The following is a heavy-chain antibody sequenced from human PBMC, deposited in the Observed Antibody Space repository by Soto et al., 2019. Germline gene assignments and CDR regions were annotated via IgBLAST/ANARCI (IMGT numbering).Heavy chain of an antibody. D-gene: IGHD3-3*01. V-gene: IGHV4-39*01. Sequence: PSEILSLTCTVSGGSISSSSYYWGWIRQPPGKGLEWIGSIYYSGSTYYNPSLKSRVTISVDTSKNQFSLKLSSVTAADTAVYYCARLGLDFWSGSPPGWFDPWGQGTLVT. CDR1: GGSISSSSYY. CDR2: IYYSGST. CDR3: ARLGLDFWSGSPPGWFDP. J-gene: IGHJ5*02.